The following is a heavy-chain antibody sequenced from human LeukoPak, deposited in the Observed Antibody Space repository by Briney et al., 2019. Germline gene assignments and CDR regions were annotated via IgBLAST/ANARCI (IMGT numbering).Heavy chain of an antibody. V-gene: IGHV4-4*09. Sequence: SETLSLTCTVSGGSISSYYWSWIRQPPGKGLEWIGYIYTSGSTNYNPSLKSRVTISVDTSQNQFSLKLSSVTAADTAVYYCASQPKAYDSSGYETPFNWFDPWGQGTLVTVSS. CDR3: ASQPKAYDSSGYETPFNWFDP. J-gene: IGHJ5*02. CDR1: GGSISSYY. D-gene: IGHD3-22*01. CDR2: IYTSGST.